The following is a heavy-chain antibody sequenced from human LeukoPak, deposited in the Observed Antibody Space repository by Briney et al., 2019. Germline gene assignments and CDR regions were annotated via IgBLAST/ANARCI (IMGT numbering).Heavy chain of an antibody. CDR1: GFTVSSNY. CDR3: ARGITSHYGNDF. D-gene: IGHD3-10*01. J-gene: IGHJ4*02. V-gene: IGHV3-53*01. CDR2: IYSGGST. Sequence: PGGSLRLSCAASGFTVSSNYMSWVRQAPGKGLEWVSVIYSGGSTYYADSVKGRFAISRDNAKNMLYLQMNSLRAEDTAVYYCARGITSHYGNDFWGQGTLVTVSS.